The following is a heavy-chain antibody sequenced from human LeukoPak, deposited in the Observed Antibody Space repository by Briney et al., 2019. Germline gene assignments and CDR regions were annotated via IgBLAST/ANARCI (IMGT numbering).Heavy chain of an antibody. Sequence: ASVKVSCKASGYTFTGYYMHWVRQAPGQGLEWMGWINPNSGGTNYAQKFQGRVTMTGDMSIGTAYMELTSLRSDDTAVYYCARGVAKYSLKFDPWGQGTLVTVSS. V-gene: IGHV1-2*02. CDR1: GYTFTGYY. D-gene: IGHD5-12*01. CDR3: ARGVAKYSLKFDP. J-gene: IGHJ5*02. CDR2: INPNSGGT.